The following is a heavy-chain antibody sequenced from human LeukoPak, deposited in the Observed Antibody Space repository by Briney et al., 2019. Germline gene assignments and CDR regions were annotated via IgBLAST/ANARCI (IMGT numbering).Heavy chain of an antibody. CDR3: ARSYASSWYWNWFDP. CDR1: GYTFTGYY. V-gene: IGHV1-2*02. D-gene: IGHD6-13*01. Sequence: GASVKVSCKASGYTFTGYYMHWVRRAPGQGLEWMGWINPNSGGTNYAQKFQGRVTMTTDTSTSTAYMELRSLRSDDTAVYYCARSYASSWYWNWFDPWGQGTLVTVSS. CDR2: INPNSGGT. J-gene: IGHJ5*02.